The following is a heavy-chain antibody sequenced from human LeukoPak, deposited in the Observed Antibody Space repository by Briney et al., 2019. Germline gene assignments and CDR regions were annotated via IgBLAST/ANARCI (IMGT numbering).Heavy chain of an antibody. J-gene: IGHJ3*02. CDR2: IYPGDSDT. V-gene: IGHV5-51*01. D-gene: IGHD3-10*01. CDR3: ATNTMFRGIHAFDI. CDR1: GYSFTSYW. Sequence: GESLKISCKGSGYSFTSYWIGWVRQMPGKGLEWMGIIYPGDSDTRYSPSFQGQVSISADKSISTAYLQWSSLKASDSAMYYCATNTMFRGIHAFDIWGQGTIVTVSS.